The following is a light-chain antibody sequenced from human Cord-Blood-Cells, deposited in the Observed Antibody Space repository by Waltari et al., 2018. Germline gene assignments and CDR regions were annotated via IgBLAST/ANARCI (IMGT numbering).Light chain of an antibody. Sequence: QSALTQPASVSGSPGQSITISCTGTSSDVGSYNLVSWYQQHPGKAPKLMIYDGSTRPSGVSNRFSGSKSGNTASLTISGLHAEDEADYYCCSYAGSSTYVVFGGGTKLTVL. CDR2: DGS. V-gene: IGLV2-23*01. CDR3: CSYAGSSTYVV. J-gene: IGLJ2*01. CDR1: SSDVGSYNL.